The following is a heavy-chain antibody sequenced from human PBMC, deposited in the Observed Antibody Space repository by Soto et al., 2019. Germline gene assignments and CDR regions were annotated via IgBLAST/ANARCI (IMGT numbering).Heavy chain of an antibody. CDR2: IYHSGST. D-gene: IGHD3-22*01. V-gene: IGHV4-30-2*01. Sequence: RSLTCAVSGGSISSGGYSWSWIRQPPGKGLGWIGYIYHSGSTYYNPSLKSRVTISVDRSKNQFSLKLSSVTAADTAVYYCARASGYPFDYWGQGTLVTVSS. CDR1: GGSISSGGYS. J-gene: IGHJ4*02. CDR3: ARASGYPFDY.